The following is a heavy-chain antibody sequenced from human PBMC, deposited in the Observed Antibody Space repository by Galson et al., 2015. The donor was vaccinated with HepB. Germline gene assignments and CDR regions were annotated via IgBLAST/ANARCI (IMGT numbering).Heavy chain of an antibody. D-gene: IGHD3-22*01. J-gene: IGHJ1*01. CDR1: GFTFSTYW. V-gene: IGHV3-7*03. CDR2: IKQAGNEK. CDR3: AREGVSGSFPYQ. Sequence: SLRLSCAASGFTFSTYWMCWVRQAPGKRLEWVANIKQAGNEKYYVVSVKGRFTISRDNAKNSLYLQMNSLRAEDTAVYYCAREGVSGSFPYQWGQWTLVTVSS.